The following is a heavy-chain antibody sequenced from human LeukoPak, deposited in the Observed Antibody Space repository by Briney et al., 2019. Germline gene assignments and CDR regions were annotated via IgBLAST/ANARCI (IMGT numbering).Heavy chain of an antibody. V-gene: IGHV3-23*01. CDR1: GFTFSSYA. D-gene: IGHD3-9*01. CDR3: AKSEVLRYFEGPEYFQH. CDR2: ISGSGGST. Sequence: GGSLRLSCAASGFTFSSYAMSWVRQAPGKGLEWVSAISGSGGSTYYADSVKGRFTISRDNSKNTLYLQMNSLRAEDTAVYYCAKSEVLRYFEGPEYFQHWGQGTPVTVSS. J-gene: IGHJ1*01.